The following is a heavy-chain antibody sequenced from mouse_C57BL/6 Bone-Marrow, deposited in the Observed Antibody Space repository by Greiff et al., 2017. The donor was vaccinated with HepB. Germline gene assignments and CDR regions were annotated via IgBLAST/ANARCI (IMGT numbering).Heavy chain of an antibody. J-gene: IGHJ3*01. CDR2: INPGSGGT. V-gene: IGHV1-54*01. CDR3: ARSRGFAY. CDR1: GYAFTNYL. Sequence: VQLQQSGAELVRPGTSVKVSCKASGYAFTNYLIEWVKQRPGQGLEWIRVINPGSGGTNYNEKFKGKATLTADKSSSTAYMQLSSLTSEDSAVYFCARSRGFAYWGQGTLVTVSA.